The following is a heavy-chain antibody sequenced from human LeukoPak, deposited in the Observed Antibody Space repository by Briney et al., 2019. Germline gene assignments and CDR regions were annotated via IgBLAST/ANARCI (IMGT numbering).Heavy chain of an antibody. CDR1: GFSFSTSA. CDR2: ISGSSSHT. CDR3: TKEHVMTNGAPEWGFDK. Sequence: GGSLRLSCAGSGFSFSTSAMSWVRQAPGKGLEWVSGISGSSSHTAGADSVKGRFAIYRDNSRNTLYLQMSSLRAEDTAIYYCTKEHVMTNGAPEWGFDKWGQGALVTVSS. V-gene: IGHV3-23*01. D-gene: IGHD3-3*01. J-gene: IGHJ4*02.